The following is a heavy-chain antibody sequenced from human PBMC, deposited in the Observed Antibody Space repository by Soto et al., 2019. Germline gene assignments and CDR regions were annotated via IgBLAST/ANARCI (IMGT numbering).Heavy chain of an antibody. CDR1: GYTFTSYG. J-gene: IGHJ5*02. Sequence: QVQLVQSGAEVKKPGASVKVSCKASGYTFTSYGISWVRQSPGQGLEWMGWISAYNGNTNNAQKFQGRVAVTTDPSTSTAYMELMNLRSDDTAVYYCARTSGYSSTDNWFDPWGQGTLVTVSS. D-gene: IGHD6-13*01. CDR3: ARTSGYSSTDNWFDP. CDR2: ISAYNGNT. V-gene: IGHV1-18*01.